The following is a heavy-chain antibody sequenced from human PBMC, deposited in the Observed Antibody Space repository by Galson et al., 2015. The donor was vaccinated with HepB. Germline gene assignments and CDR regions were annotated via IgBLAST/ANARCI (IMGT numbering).Heavy chain of an antibody. CDR1: GFTFSNLW. J-gene: IGHJ4*02. CDR3: ALGTLLDY. Sequence: SLRLSCAASGFTFSNLWMTWARQVPGKGLEWVANIKVDGSETYYAESVKGRFTISRDNAKNSLYLQMNSLRVDDTAVYYCALGTLLDYWGQGTLVTVSS. D-gene: IGHD1-1*01. CDR2: IKVDGSET. V-gene: IGHV3-7*03.